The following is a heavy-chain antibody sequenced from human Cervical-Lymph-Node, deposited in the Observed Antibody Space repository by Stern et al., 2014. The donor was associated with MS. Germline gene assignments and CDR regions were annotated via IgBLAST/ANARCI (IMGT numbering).Heavy chain of an antibody. CDR1: GFIVSSNY. J-gene: IGHJ4*02. D-gene: IGHD3/OR15-3a*01. Sequence: EVHLVESGGGLIQPGGSLRLSCAASGFIVSSNYMSWVRQAPGKGLEWVSVIYSGGSTYYADSVKGRFIISRDNSKNTLYLQMNSLGAEDTAVYYCARDRGDFWTRHFDYWGQGTLVTVSS. CDR2: IYSGGST. V-gene: IGHV3-53*01. CDR3: ARDRGDFWTRHFDY.